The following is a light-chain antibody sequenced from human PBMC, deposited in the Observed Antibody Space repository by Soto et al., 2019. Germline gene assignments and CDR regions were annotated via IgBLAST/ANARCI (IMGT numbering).Light chain of an antibody. V-gene: IGKV1-5*03. J-gene: IGKJ3*01. CDR3: QQYNSYSPFT. CDR2: RAS. Sequence: DIQMTQSPSTLPASVGDRVTITCRANQSISSWLAWYQQKPGKAPKLLIHRASRLESGVPSRFSGSGSGTDFTLTINSLQPDDFGTYYCQQYNSYSPFTFRPGTRVDI. CDR1: QSISSW.